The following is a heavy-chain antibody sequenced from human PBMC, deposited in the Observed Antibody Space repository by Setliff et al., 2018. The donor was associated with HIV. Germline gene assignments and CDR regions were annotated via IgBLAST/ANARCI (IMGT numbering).Heavy chain of an antibody. J-gene: IGHJ3*02. V-gene: IGHV4-59*08. D-gene: IGHD3-22*01. CDR3: ARSLVPSGYYYGRHAFDI. Sequence: SETLSLTCYVSGASIRGHYWSWIRQSPGKGLEWIGNIYYSGNTNYNPSFKSRVTISVDTSKNQFSLGVNSVTAADTAVYYCARSLVPSGYYYGRHAFDIWGQGTKVTVS. CDR1: GASIRGHY. CDR2: IYYSGNT.